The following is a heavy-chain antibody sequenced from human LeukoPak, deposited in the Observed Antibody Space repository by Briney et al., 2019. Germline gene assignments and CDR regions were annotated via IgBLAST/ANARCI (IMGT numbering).Heavy chain of an antibody. V-gene: IGHV1-2*02. Sequence: GASVKVSCKASGYTFTSYYMHWVRQAPGQGLEWMGWITPNSGGTNYAQKFQGRVTMTRDTSISTAYMELSRLRSDDTAVYYCARDRKDNVVVPAAIWRWDYYYYMDVWGKGTTVTISS. CDR2: ITPNSGGT. D-gene: IGHD2-2*02. J-gene: IGHJ6*03. CDR3: ARDRKDNVVVPAAIWRWDYYYYMDV. CDR1: GYTFTSYY.